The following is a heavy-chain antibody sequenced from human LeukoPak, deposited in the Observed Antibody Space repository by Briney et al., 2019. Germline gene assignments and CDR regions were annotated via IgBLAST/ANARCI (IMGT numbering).Heavy chain of an antibody. CDR1: GGSISSSSYY. CDR2: TYYSGST. J-gene: IGHJ4*02. CDR3: ARSMGYDSSGYYGVFDY. V-gene: IGHV4-39*01. D-gene: IGHD3-22*01. Sequence: SETLSLTCTVSGGSISSSSYYWGWIRQPPGKGLEWIGSTYYSGSTYYNPSLKSRVTISVDTSKNQFSLKLSSVTAADTAVYYCARSMGYDSSGYYGVFDYWGQGTLVTVSS.